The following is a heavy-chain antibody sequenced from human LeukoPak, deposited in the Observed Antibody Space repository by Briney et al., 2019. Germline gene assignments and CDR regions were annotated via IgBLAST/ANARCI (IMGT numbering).Heavy chain of an antibody. Sequence: ASVTVSCKASGYTFTSYDINWVRQAPGQGLEWMGWMNPNSGNTGYAQKFQGRVTMTRNTSISTAYMELSSLRSEDTAVYYCARGLYYYDSSGPGAIWGQGTLVTVSS. J-gene: IGHJ4*02. CDR2: MNPNSGNT. CDR3: ARGLYYYDSSGPGAI. D-gene: IGHD3-22*01. CDR1: GYTFTSYD. V-gene: IGHV1-8*01.